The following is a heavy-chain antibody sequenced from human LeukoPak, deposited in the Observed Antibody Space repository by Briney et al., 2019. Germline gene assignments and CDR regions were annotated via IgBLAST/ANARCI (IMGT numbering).Heavy chain of an antibody. J-gene: IGHJ3*02. V-gene: IGHV1-24*01. CDR2: FDPEDGEA. CDR1: GHTLTKLL. Sequence: ASVKVSCKVCGHTLTKLLFQWVRQARGKGVEWMGGFDPEDGEAIYAQNFQGRVTMTEDTSTDAAYMELRSLRSDDTAVYCCAKPQHIVVVGDAFDIWGQGTMVTVSS. CDR3: AKPQHIVVVGDAFDI. D-gene: IGHD2-15*01.